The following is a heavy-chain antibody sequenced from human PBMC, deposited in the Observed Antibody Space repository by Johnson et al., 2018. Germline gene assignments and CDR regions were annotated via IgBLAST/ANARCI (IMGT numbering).Heavy chain of an antibody. D-gene: IGHD3-22*01. CDR1: GFTFSSYA. Sequence: VQLQESGGGLVQPGGSLRLSCAASGFTFSSYAMSWVRQAPGKGLEWVSAISGSGGSTYYADSVKGRFTISRDNSKNTLYLQMNSLRAGDTAVYYCWRGIGGVMCQHNDAFEIWGQGTMVTVSS. CDR2: ISGSGGST. J-gene: IGHJ3*02. V-gene: IGHV3-23*01. CDR3: WRGIGGVMCQHNDAFEI.